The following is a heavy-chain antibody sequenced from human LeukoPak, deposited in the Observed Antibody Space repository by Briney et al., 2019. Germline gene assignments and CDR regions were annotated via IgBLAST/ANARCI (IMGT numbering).Heavy chain of an antibody. CDR2: ISYSGST. J-gene: IGHJ3*02. D-gene: IGHD6-19*01. V-gene: IGHV4-39*01. CDR1: GGSISSNSYY. Sequence: PSETLSLTCTVSGGSISSNSYYWGWIRQPPGKGPEWIGSISYSGSTYYNPSLKSRVTISVDTSKNQSSLRLSSVTAADTAVYYCARKKAVVDNDSFDIWGQGTMVTVSS. CDR3: ARKKAVVDNDSFDI.